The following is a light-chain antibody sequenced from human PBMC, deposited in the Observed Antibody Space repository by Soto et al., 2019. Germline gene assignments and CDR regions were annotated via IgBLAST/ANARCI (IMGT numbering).Light chain of an antibody. CDR2: KVS. CDR3: MRCTHWPYT. CDR1: QSLVHSDGNTH. V-gene: IGKV2-30*02. Sequence: DVVMTQSPLSLPVTLGQPASISCRSTQSLVHSDGNTHLNWFQQRPGQSPRLLICKVSNRDSGVPDRFSGRASGTDFTLKISRVEAKDVGVYYCMRCTHWPYTFSQGTKLEIK. J-gene: IGKJ2*01.